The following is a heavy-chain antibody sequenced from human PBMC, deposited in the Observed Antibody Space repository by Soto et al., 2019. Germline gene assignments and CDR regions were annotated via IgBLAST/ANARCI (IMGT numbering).Heavy chain of an antibody. J-gene: IGHJ6*02. V-gene: IGHV3-21*01. CDR2: ISSSSSYI. D-gene: IGHD6-13*01. CDR3: ARDNVAAAGPGVYYYYGMDV. CDR1: GFTFSSYS. Sequence: GGSLRLSCASSGFTFSSYSMNCVRHSPGKGLEWVSSISSSSSYIYYADSVKGRFTISRDNAKNSLYLQMNSLRAEDTAVYYCARDNVAAAGPGVYYYYGMDVWGQGTTVTVSS.